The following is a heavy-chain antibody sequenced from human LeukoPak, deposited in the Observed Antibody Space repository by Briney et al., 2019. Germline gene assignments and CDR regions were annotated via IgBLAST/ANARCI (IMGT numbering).Heavy chain of an antibody. CDR2: INPIVGTA. CDR1: GAAFNSCA. CDR3: AKVRTDSSSWGPLDY. D-gene: IGHD6-13*01. V-gene: IGHV1-69*05. Sequence: SVTVSCKTSGAAFNSCAISWVRHGPGQGLEWVGGINPIVGTANYEQAFQGRVTITTDKSTSTAYMELSSLRSEDTAVYYCAKVRTDSSSWGPLDYWGQGTLVTVSS. J-gene: IGHJ4*02.